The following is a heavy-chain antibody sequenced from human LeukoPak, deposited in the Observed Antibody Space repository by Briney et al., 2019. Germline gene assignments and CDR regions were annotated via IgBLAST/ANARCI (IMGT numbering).Heavy chain of an antibody. J-gene: IGHJ1*01. CDR1: GFTFRNYW. V-gene: IGHV3-7*01. CDR3: ARELVVGPAEYFQD. CDR2: TNQDGSEK. D-gene: IGHD2-8*02. Sequence: PGGPLRLSCVASGFTFRNYWMSWVRLAPGKGLEWVANTNQDGSEKYYLDSVKGRFTISRDNAKNSLYLQMNSLRAEDTAVYYCARELVVGPAEYFQDWGQGTLVTVSS.